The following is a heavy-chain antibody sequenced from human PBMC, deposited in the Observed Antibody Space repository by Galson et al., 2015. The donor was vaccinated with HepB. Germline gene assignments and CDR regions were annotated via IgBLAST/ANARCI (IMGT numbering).Heavy chain of an antibody. Sequence: SVKVSCKASGFTFTSSAVQWVRQARGQRLEWIGWIVVGSGNTNYAQKFQERVTITRDMSTSTAYMELSSLRSEDTAVYYCAALAGGEPKWSWFDPWGQGTLVTVSS. CDR3: AALAGGEPKWSWFDP. V-gene: IGHV1-58*01. CDR2: IVVGSGNT. D-gene: IGHD3-16*01. J-gene: IGHJ5*02. CDR1: GFTFTSSA.